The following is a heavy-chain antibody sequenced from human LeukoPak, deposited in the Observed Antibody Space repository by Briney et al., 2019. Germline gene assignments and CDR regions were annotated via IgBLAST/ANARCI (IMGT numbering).Heavy chain of an antibody. CDR1: GFTFSTYG. V-gene: IGHV3-23*01. CDR2: ISGSGGST. D-gene: IGHD3-10*01. J-gene: IGHJ4*02. CDR3: AKDRRGSGNHYTDFDY. Sequence: PGGSLRLSCAASGFTFSTYGMSWVRQAPGKGLEWVSGISGSGGSTYYADSVEGRFTISRDNSKSTLYLQMNSLRAKDTAVYFCAKDRRGSGNHYTDFDYWGQGTLVTVSS.